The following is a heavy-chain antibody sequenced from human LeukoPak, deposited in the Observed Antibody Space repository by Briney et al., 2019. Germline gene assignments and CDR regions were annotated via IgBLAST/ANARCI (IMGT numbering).Heavy chain of an antibody. Sequence: PGGSLRLSCATSGFPFIAYDMHWVRQAPGKGLGWVSAFGSAGDTYYPGAVKGRFIISREYATNSLFLQMNSLRAGDTAVYFCVRGALPGDNWYFDLWGRGTLVIVSS. CDR3: VRGALPGDNWYFDL. J-gene: IGHJ2*01. V-gene: IGHV3-13*01. CDR1: GFPFIAYD. CDR2: FGSAGDT.